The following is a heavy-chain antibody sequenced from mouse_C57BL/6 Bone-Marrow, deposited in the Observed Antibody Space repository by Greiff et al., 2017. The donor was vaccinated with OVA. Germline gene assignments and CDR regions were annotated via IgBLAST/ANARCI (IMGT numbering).Heavy chain of an antibody. CDR3: ARNYGSSYWYFDV. J-gene: IGHJ1*03. CDR1: GFSLTSYA. CDR2: IWTGGGT. Sequence: VKLVESGPGLVAPSQSLSITCTVSGFSLTSYAISWVRQPPGKGLEWLGVIWTGGGTNYNSALKSRPSISKDNSKSQVFLKMNSLQTDDTARYYCARNYGSSYWYFDVWGTGTTVTVSS. V-gene: IGHV2-9-1*01. D-gene: IGHD1-1*01.